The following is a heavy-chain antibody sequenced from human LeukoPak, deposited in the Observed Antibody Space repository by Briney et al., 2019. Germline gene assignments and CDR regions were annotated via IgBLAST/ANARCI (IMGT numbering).Heavy chain of an antibody. CDR1: GYTFTSYD. Sequence: ASVKVSCKASGYTFTSYDINWVRQATGQGLEWMGWMNPNSGNTGYAQKFQGRVTITRNASISTAYMELSSLRSEDTAVYYCTRGPLYSSGWSGFDYWGQGTLVTVSS. CDR2: MNPNSGNT. V-gene: IGHV1-8*03. J-gene: IGHJ4*02. D-gene: IGHD6-19*01. CDR3: TRGPLYSSGWSGFDY.